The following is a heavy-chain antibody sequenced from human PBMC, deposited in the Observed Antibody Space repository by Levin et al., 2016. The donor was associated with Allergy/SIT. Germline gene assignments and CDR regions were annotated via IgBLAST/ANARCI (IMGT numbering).Heavy chain of an antibody. V-gene: IGHV1-69*13. J-gene: IGHJ5*02. CDR3: ARHIAAGSGWFDP. Sequence: SVKVSCKASGYTFPSYSMHWVRQAPGQGLEWMGGIIPVFGTTSYAQKFQGRVTIIADESTNTAYMELSSLTSDDTAVYYCARHIAAGSGWFDPWGQGTQVTVPS. D-gene: IGHD2-15*01. CDR1: GYTFPSYS. CDR2: IIPVFGTT.